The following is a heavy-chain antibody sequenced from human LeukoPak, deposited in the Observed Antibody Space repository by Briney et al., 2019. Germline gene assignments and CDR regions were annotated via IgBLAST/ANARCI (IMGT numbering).Heavy chain of an antibody. CDR1: GLIFSNYW. Sequence: GGSLRLSCVASGLIFSNYWMIWVRQAPGKGLEWVANIKYDGSEKHYLDSVKGRFTISRDNAKNSLYLQMNSLRAEGTAVYYCASIRSPRYFDYWGQGTLVTVSS. V-gene: IGHV3-7*01. CDR2: IKYDGSEK. CDR3: ASIRSPRYFDY. J-gene: IGHJ4*02.